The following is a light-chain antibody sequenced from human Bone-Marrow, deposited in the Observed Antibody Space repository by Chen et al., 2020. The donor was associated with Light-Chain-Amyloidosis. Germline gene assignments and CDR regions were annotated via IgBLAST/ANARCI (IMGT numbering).Light chain of an antibody. CDR2: RNN. Sequence: QSVLTQPPSAYGTTGQRITISCSGASCNIGINYVYWYQHCPGAAPNLLILRNNQRPSGVPDRFSASKSGTSAFLAISGLRSEDEADYYCAAWDGSLGGYVFGTGTKVIVL. CDR3: AAWDGSLGGYV. V-gene: IGLV1-47*01. J-gene: IGLJ1*01. CDR1: SCNIGINY.